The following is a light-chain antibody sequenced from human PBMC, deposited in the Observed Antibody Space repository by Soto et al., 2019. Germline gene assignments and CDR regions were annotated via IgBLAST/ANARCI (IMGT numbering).Light chain of an antibody. Sequence: QSVLTQPPSASGTPGQRVTISCSGSSSNIGTNTVNWYQHLPGSAPKLLIYNNNQRPSGVPDRFSSSKSGTSASLAISGLQPDDEADYYCEAWDGTLNVVLFGGGTKLTVL. CDR2: NNN. CDR3: EAWDGTLNVVL. J-gene: IGLJ2*01. V-gene: IGLV1-44*01. CDR1: SSNIGTNT.